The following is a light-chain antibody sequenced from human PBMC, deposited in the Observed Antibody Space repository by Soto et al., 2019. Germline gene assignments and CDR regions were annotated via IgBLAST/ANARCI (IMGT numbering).Light chain of an antibody. CDR3: QQNYNTPPYN. Sequence: DIQLTQSPSSLSSSVGDRVTITCRASQTVISYLNWYQQKPGQAPKLLIYATTHLQSGVPSRFSGSGSGKEFTLTISSLHPEDFATYFCQQNYNTPPYNFGQRTKADIX. CDR2: ATT. V-gene: IGKV1-39*01. J-gene: IGKJ2*01. CDR1: QTVISY.